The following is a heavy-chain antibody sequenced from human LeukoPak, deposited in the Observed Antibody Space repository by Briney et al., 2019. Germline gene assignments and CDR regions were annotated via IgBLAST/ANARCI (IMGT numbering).Heavy chain of an antibody. CDR2: INQDGSDK. CDR3: ARDLSQWRTNYFDY. Sequence: GGSLRLSCAASGFTFSSYWMSWVRQASGKGLEWVADINQDGSDKYYVDSVKGRFTISRNNAKSSLYLQVNSLRAEDTAVYYCARDLSQWRTNYFDYWGQGTLVTVSS. J-gene: IGHJ4*02. V-gene: IGHV3-7*05. CDR1: GFTFSSYW. D-gene: IGHD6-19*01.